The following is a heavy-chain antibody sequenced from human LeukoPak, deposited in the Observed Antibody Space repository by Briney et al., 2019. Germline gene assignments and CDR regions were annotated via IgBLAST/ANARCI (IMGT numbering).Heavy chain of an antibody. CDR3: ARPIYQLLPDAFDI. Sequence: GESLKISCKGSGYSFTSYWIGWVRQMPGKGLEWVGIIYPGNSDTRYSPSFQGQVTISADKSIRTAYLQWSSLKASDTAMYYCARPIYQLLPDAFDIWGQGTMVTVSS. CDR1: GYSFTSYW. CDR2: IYPGNSDT. V-gene: IGHV5-51*01. D-gene: IGHD2-2*01. J-gene: IGHJ3*02.